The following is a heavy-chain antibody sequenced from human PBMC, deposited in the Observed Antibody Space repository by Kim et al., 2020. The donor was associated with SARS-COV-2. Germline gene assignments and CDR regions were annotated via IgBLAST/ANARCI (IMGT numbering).Heavy chain of an antibody. J-gene: IGHJ4*02. V-gene: IGHV3-74*03. D-gene: IGHD7-27*01. CDR3: LRDGEWGRFDY. CDR2: ISSDGSST. CDR1: GFTFSNYW. Sequence: GGSLRLSCETSGFTFSNYWMHWVRQGPGKGLVWVSRISSDGSSTTYADSVKGRFTISRDNAKNTLSLQMNSLRAEDTAVYYCLRDGEWGRFDYWGQGTLVTVSS.